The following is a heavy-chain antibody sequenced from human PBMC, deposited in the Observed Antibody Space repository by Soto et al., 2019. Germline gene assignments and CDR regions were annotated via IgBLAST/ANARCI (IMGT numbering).Heavy chain of an antibody. V-gene: IGHV4-30-4*01. CDR1: GGSISSGDYY. CDR3: ARVPTYYYDSSGYYSFDY. CDR2: MYYSGST. D-gene: IGHD3-22*01. J-gene: IGHJ4*02. Sequence: PSETLSLTCTVSGGSISSGDYYWSWIRQPPGKGLEWIGYMYYSGSTYYNPSLKSRVTISVDTSKNQFSLKLSSVTAADTAAYYCARVPTYYYDSSGYYSFDYWGQGTLVTVS.